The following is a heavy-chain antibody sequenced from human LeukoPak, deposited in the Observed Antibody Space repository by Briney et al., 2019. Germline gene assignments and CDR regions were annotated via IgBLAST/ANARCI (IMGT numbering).Heavy chain of an antibody. D-gene: IGHD1-26*01. CDR1: GFTFSSYA. V-gene: IGHV3-23*01. Sequence: GGSLRLSCAASGFTFSSYAMSWVRQAPGKGLEWVSAISGSGGSTYYVDSVKGRFTISRDNSKNTLYLQMNSLRAEDTAVYYCAKEPYSGSSYYYYYMDVWGKGTTVTVSS. CDR3: AKEPYSGSSYYYYYMDV. CDR2: ISGSGGST. J-gene: IGHJ6*03.